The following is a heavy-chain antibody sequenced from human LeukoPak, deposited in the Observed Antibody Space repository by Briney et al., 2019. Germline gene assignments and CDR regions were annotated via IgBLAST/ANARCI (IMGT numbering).Heavy chain of an antibody. CDR1: GFTFSSFA. J-gene: IGHJ4*02. D-gene: IGHD2-2*01. Sequence: PGGSLRLSCAASGFTFSSFAMSRVRQAPGRGLEWVSVISGGGSSIHYADSVKGRFTISRDNSKNTLYLQMNGLRAEDTAVYYCTKGVIVVVPAARGFEYWGQGTRVTVSS. CDR3: TKGVIVVVPAARGFEY. CDR2: ISGGGSSI. V-gene: IGHV3-23*01.